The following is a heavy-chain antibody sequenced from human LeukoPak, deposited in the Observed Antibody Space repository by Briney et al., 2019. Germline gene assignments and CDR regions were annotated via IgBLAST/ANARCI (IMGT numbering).Heavy chain of an antibody. J-gene: IGHJ4*02. CDR3: AKDPDYYDSSGYYQSPHHYFDY. Sequence: GGSLRLSCAASGFTFSGYAMSWVRQAPGKGLEWVSAISGCGGSTYYADSVKGRFTISRDNSKNTLYLQMNSLRAEDTAVYYCAKDPDYYDSSGYYQSPHHYFDYWGPGTLVTVSS. D-gene: IGHD3-22*01. CDR1: GFTFSGYA. V-gene: IGHV3-23*01. CDR2: ISGCGGST.